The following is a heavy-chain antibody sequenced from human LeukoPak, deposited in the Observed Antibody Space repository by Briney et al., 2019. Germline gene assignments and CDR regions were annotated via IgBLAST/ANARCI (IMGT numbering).Heavy chain of an antibody. J-gene: IGHJ4*02. D-gene: IGHD2-8*01. CDR3: ATARLSAIPDY. CDR2: INHSGST. V-gene: IGHV4-34*01. Sequence: SETLSLTCAVYGGSFSGYYWSWIRQPPGKGLEWIGEINHSGSTNYNPSLKSRVTISVDTSKNQFSLRLSSVTAADTAVYYCATARLSAIPDYWGQGTLVTVSS. CDR1: GGSFSGYY.